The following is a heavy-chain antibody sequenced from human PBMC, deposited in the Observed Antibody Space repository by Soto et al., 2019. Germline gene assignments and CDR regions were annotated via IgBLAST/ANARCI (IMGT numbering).Heavy chain of an antibody. CDR2: ISAYNGDT. Sequence: WASVKVSCKASGYTFTSFGITWVRQAPGQDLEWMGWISAYNGDTNYSPRLQGRITMTTDTSTSTVYMELKSLKSGDTAVHYCARDQEYSTSGLYWFDLWGQGTLVTVSS. D-gene: IGHD6-6*01. J-gene: IGHJ5*02. V-gene: IGHV1-18*04. CDR3: ARDQEYSTSGLYWFDL. CDR1: GYTFTSFG.